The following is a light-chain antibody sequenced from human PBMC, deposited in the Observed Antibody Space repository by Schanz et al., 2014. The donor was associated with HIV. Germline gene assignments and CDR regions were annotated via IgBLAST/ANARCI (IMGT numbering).Light chain of an antibody. CDR3: QQYYSYPRT. CDR1: QAISRS. V-gene: IGKV1-9*01. CDR2: LAS. J-gene: IGKJ1*01. Sequence: IHLTQSPSSLSASVGDRVTITCRASQAISRSLAWYQQKPGKAPKLLIYLASTLQSGVPSRFSGGGSGTDFTLTISSLQPEDFATYYCQQYYSYPRTFGQGTKVEIK.